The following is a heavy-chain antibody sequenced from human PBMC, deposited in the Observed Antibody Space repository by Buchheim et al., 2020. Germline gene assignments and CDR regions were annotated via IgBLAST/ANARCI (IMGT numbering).Heavy chain of an antibody. CDR1: GFTFTSYG. J-gene: IGHJ6*03. D-gene: IGHD1-14*01. CDR3: ARSGEHLYYYMDL. CDR2: IWYDGKST. Sequence: QVQLVESGGGVVQPGRSLRLSCAASGFTFTSYGMNWVRQAPGKGLERVADIWYDGKSTSYADSVEGRFTISRDNSKNQLYLQMKSLRAEDTAVYYCARSGEHLYYYMDLWGKGTT. V-gene: IGHV3-33*01.